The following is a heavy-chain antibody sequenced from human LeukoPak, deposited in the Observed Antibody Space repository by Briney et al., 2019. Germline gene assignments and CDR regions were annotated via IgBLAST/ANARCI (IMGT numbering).Heavy chain of an antibody. CDR3: ARGGGSRDGYNFDY. Sequence: SETLSLTCTVTGGSISSYYWSWIRQPPGKGLEWTGYIYYSGSTNYNPSLKSRVTISLDTSKNQFSLKLSSVTAADTAVYYCARGGGSRDGYNFDYWGQGTLVTVSS. D-gene: IGHD5-24*01. CDR2: IYYSGST. V-gene: IGHV4-59*01. CDR1: GGSISSYY. J-gene: IGHJ4*02.